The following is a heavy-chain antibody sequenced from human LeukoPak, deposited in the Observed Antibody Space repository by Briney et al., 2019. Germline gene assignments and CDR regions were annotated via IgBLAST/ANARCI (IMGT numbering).Heavy chain of an antibody. J-gene: IGHJ6*02. D-gene: IGHD3-3*01. CDR1: GYTFTSYG. Sequence: GASVKVSRTSSGYTFTSYGIRWVRQAPGQGLEWMGWISAYNGNTNYAQKLQGRVTMTTDTSTSTAYMELRSLRSDDTAVYYCAGVATESYDFWCGYYGPYYYYGMDVWGQGTTVTVSS. V-gene: IGHV1-18*01. CDR3: AGVATESYDFWCGYYGPYYYYGMDV. CDR2: ISAYNGNT.